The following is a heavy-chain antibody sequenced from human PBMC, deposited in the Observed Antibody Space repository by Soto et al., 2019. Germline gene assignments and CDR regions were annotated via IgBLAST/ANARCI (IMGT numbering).Heavy chain of an antibody. CDR3: ARERITMILVVMTN. J-gene: IGHJ3*01. Sequence: PGGSLRLSCTVSGLSFSSYAMTWVRQAPGKGLEWVSAISGSDDRTYYADSVKGRFTISRDNSKNTLYLQMNSLRAEDTDIYYCARERITMILVVMTNWGQGTMVTVSS. CDR1: GLSFSSYA. V-gene: IGHV3-23*01. CDR2: ISGSDDRT. D-gene: IGHD3-22*01.